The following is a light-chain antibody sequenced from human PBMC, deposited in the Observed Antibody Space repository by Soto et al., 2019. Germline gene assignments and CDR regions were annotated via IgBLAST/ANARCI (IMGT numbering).Light chain of an antibody. Sequence: DSQMTHFPSTLSATTGDRVTITCRASQSISSWLAWYQQKPGKAPRLLIYDASNLESGVPSRFSGSGSGTEFTLTISNLQPDDFATYYCQQYENYWTFGQGTKVDIK. CDR1: QSISSW. CDR2: DAS. CDR3: QQYENYWT. J-gene: IGKJ1*01. V-gene: IGKV1-5*01.